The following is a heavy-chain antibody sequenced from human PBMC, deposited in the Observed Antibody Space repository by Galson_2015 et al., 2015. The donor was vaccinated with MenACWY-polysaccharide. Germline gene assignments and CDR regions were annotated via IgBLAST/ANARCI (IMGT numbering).Heavy chain of an antibody. CDR3: VRGRVTLGP. CDR1: GFTFRTFP. V-gene: IGHV3-23*01. D-gene: IGHD2-21*02. Sequence: SLRLSCAASGFTFRTFPMNWVRQTPGKGLEWVAGISGSGNSAFYADSVRGRFTISRDNSRNTLYLQMNSLRAEDTAVYYCVRGRVTLGPWGHGTLVTVSS. J-gene: IGHJ5*02. CDR2: ISGSGNSA.